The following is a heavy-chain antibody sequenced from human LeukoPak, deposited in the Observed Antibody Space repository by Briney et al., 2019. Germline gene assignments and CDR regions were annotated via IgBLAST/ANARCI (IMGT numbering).Heavy chain of an antibody. CDR2: INPSGGST. Sequence: ASVKVSCKVSGYTLTELSMHWVRQAPGQGLEWMGIINPSGGSTSYAQKFQGRVTMTRDTSTSTVYMELSSLRSDDTAVYYCAHGGGSYGDVWGQGTMVAVSS. V-gene: IGHV1-46*01. CDR3: AHGGGSYGDV. D-gene: IGHD1-26*01. CDR1: GYTLTELS. J-gene: IGHJ3*01.